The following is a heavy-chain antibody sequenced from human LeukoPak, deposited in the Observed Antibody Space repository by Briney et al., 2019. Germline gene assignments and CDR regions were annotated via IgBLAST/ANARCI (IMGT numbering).Heavy chain of an antibody. V-gene: IGHV3-30-3*01. D-gene: IGHD5-12*01. J-gene: IGHJ4*02. Sequence: GRSLRLSCAASGFTFSSYAMHWVRQAPGKGLEWVAVISYDGSNKYYADSVKGRFTISRDNSKNTLYLQMNSLRAEDTAVYYCARSGYSGYDCDYWGQGTLVTVSS. CDR1: GFTFSSYA. CDR2: ISYDGSNK. CDR3: ARSGYSGYDCDY.